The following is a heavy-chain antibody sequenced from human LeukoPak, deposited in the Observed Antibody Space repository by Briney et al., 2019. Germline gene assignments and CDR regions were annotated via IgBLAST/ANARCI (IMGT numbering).Heavy chain of an antibody. Sequence: PGRSLRLSCAASGFTFSSYGMHWVRQAPGKGLEWVAVISYDGSNKYYADSVEGRFTISRDNSKNTPYLQMNSLGAEDTAVYYCAKGASYYDILTGSGMDVWGQGTTVTVSS. CDR2: ISYDGSNK. D-gene: IGHD3-9*01. CDR3: AKGASYYDILTGSGMDV. V-gene: IGHV3-30*18. J-gene: IGHJ6*02. CDR1: GFTFSSYG.